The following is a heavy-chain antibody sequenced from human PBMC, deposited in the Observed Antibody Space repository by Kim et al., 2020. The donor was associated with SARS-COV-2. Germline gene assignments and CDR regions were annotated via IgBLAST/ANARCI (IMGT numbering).Heavy chain of an antibody. CDR2: IYHNGDT. CDR3: ARASRGNSYKSLFDY. D-gene: IGHD5-18*01. CDR1: GGSIGSSSYY. J-gene: IGHJ4*02. V-gene: IGHV4-39*01. Sequence: SETLSLTCTVSGGSIGSSSYYWGWIRQPPGKGLDWIGNIYHNGDTYYSPSLKSRVTISVDTSKNQFSLKLRSVTAADTAVYYCARASRGNSYKSLFDYWGQGTLVTVSS.